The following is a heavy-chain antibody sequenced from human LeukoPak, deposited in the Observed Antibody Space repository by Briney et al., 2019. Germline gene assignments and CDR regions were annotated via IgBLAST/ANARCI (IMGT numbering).Heavy chain of an antibody. CDR1: GDSISGFY. CDR3: ARGLPSYGDYVDYYFYMDV. J-gene: IGHJ6*03. Sequence: PSETLSLTCTVSGDSISGFYWSWIRQPARKGLQWIGRIFTSGSTNYNPSLKSRVTMSVDRSTNEFSLTVRSVTAADTALYYCARGLPSYGDYVDYYFYMDVWGKGTTVTVSS. D-gene: IGHD4-17*01. V-gene: IGHV4-4*07. CDR2: IFTSGST.